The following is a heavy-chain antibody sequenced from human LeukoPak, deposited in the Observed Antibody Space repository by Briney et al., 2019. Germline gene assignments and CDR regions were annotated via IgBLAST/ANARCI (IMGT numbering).Heavy chain of an antibody. CDR3: TRGSGRFEF. J-gene: IGHJ4*02. CDR1: GFTFGDFP. CDR2: IRAKAYGGTT. Sequence: PGRSLRLSCAASGFTFGDFPMTWVRQAPGKGLEWVGYIRAKAYGGTTEYAASVKGRFDISRDDSKRIAYLQMNRLRTDDTAVYYCTRGSGRFEFWGQGALVTVSS. V-gene: IGHV3-49*04. D-gene: IGHD2-15*01.